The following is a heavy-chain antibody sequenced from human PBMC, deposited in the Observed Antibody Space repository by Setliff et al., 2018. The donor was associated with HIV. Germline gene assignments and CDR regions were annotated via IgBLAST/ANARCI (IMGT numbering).Heavy chain of an antibody. J-gene: IGHJ4*02. D-gene: IGHD1-1*01. CDR3: ARGATTNFDY. CDR2: IWRDGSNK. Sequence: GGSLRLSCAASGFTFSAYAMYWVRQAPGKGLEWVALIWRDGSNKYYADSVKGRFTISRDNSNDTLFLQMNSLRAEDTAVYYCARGATTNFDYWGQGTLVTVSS. V-gene: IGHV3-33*08. CDR1: GFTFSAYA.